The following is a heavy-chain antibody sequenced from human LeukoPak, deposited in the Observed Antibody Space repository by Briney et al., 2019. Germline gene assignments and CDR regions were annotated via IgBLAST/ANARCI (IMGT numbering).Heavy chain of an antibody. J-gene: IGHJ4*02. CDR1: GCTFTGYY. Sequence: ASVTVSCKASGCTFTGYYMHWVRQAPGQGPEWMGWINPKSGGTNYAQNFQGRVTMTRDTSVSTTYMELSRLRSDDTAVYYCARDLGISGWYAPPLGYCDFWGQGTLVTVSS. CDR3: ARDLGISGWYAPPLGYCDF. V-gene: IGHV1-2*02. D-gene: IGHD6-19*01. CDR2: INPKSGGT.